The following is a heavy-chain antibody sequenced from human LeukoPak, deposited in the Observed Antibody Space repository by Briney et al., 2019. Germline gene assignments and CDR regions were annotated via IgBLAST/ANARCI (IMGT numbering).Heavy chain of an antibody. D-gene: IGHD3-22*01. Sequence: ASVKVSCKASGYTSTSYDINWVRQATGQGLEWMGWMKPNSGNTGYAQKFQGRVTMTRNTSISTAYMELSSLRSEDTAVYYCARVTYDSSGYYYFDYWGQGTLVTVSS. J-gene: IGHJ4*02. CDR1: GYTSTSYD. V-gene: IGHV1-8*01. CDR3: ARVTYDSSGYYYFDY. CDR2: MKPNSGNT.